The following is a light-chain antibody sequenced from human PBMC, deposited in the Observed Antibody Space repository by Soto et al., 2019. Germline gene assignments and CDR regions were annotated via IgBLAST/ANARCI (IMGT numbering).Light chain of an antibody. CDR2: GAS. V-gene: IGKV3-15*01. CDR1: QSISSN. CDR3: QHYNNWPFT. J-gene: IGKJ2*01. Sequence: EIVMTQSPATLSVSPGERATLSCRASQSISSNLAWYQQKPGQAPSLLIYGASARATGIPARFSGSGSGTEVTLTISSLQSEDYAVYYCQHYNNWPFTFGQGTKREIK.